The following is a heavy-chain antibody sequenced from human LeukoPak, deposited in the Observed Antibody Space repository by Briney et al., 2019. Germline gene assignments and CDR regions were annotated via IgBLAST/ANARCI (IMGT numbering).Heavy chain of an antibody. CDR2: IWYDGSNK. D-gene: IGHD3-22*01. V-gene: IGHV3-33*01. Sequence: PGGSLRLSCVASGFIFSNYGMHWVRQAPGKGLEWVAVIWYDGSNKYYADSVKGRFTISRDNSKNTVYLQMNSLRVEDTAIYYCARDDYYDRSGYPGYWGQGTVVSVSS. CDR1: GFIFSNYG. J-gene: IGHJ4*02. CDR3: ARDDYYDRSGYPGY.